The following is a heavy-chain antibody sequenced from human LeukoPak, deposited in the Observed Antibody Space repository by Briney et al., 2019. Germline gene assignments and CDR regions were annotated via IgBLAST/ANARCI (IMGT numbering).Heavy chain of an antibody. CDR2: ISGSGGST. Sequence: SGGSLRLSCAASGLTFSSYAMSWVRQAPGKGLEWVSAISGSGGSTYYADSVKGRFTISRDNSKNTLYLQMNSLRAEDTAVYYCAKLPDYDFWSGYTFDYWGQGTLVTVSS. J-gene: IGHJ4*02. D-gene: IGHD3-3*01. CDR1: GLTFSSYA. CDR3: AKLPDYDFWSGYTFDY. V-gene: IGHV3-23*01.